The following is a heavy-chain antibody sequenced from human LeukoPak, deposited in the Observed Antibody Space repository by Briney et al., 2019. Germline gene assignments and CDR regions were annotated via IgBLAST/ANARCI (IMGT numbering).Heavy chain of an antibody. V-gene: IGHV1-18*01. CDR1: GGTFSSYA. D-gene: IGHD6-13*01. CDR2: ISAYNGNT. CDR3: AREGSSWYLVGYYYYYMDV. J-gene: IGHJ6*03. Sequence: ASVKVSCKASGGTFSSYAISWVRQAPGQGLEWMGWISAYNGNTNYAQKLQGRVTMTTDTSTSTAYMDLRSLRSDDTAVYYCAREGSSWYLVGYYYYYMDVWGKGTTVTVSS.